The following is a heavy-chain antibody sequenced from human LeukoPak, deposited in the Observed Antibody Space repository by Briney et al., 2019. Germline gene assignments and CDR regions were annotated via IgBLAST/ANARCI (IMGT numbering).Heavy chain of an antibody. CDR2: INPNSGGT. J-gene: IGHJ6*03. CDR1: GYTFTGYY. CDR3: ARGRLSLSGYYYYYYMDV. V-gene: IGHV1-2*02. D-gene: IGHD3-10*01. Sequence: GASVKVSCKASGYTFTGYYMHWVRQAPGQGREWMGWINPNSGGTNYAQKFQGRVTMTRDTSISTAYMELSRLRSDDTAVYYCARGRLSLSGYYYYYYMDVWGKGTTVTVSS.